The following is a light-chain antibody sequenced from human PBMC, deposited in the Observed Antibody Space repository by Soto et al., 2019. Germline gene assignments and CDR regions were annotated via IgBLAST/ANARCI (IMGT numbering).Light chain of an antibody. J-gene: IGLJ1*01. Sequence: QSALTQPASVSGSPGQSITISCTGTSSDIGDYNYVSWYQQRPEKAPELMIYGVNNRPPGVSNRFSGSKSGNTSSLTISWLQAEDEADYYCSSYTSSITYVFGTGTKVTVL. CDR1: SSDIGDYNY. CDR3: SSYTSSITYV. V-gene: IGLV2-14*01. CDR2: GVN.